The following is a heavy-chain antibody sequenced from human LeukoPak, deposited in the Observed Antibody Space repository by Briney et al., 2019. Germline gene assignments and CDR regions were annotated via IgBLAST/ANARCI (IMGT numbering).Heavy chain of an antibody. D-gene: IGHD1-26*01. V-gene: IGHV4-39*07. Sequence: SETLSLTCTVSGGSISSSGYYWGCIRQPPGKGLEWIGSIYYSGSTYYNPSLKSRVTISVDTSKNQFSLKLSSVTAADTAVYYCAGVSTPYSGSYEAKTLFDIWGQGTTVTVSS. CDR3: AGVSTPYSGSYEAKTLFDI. CDR2: IYYSGST. J-gene: IGHJ3*02. CDR1: GGSISSSGYY.